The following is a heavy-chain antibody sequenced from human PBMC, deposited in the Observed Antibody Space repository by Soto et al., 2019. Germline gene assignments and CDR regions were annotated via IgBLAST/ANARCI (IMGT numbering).Heavy chain of an antibody. CDR1: GFTFSSYA. D-gene: IGHD6-13*01. J-gene: IGHJ5*02. Sequence: EVKLLESGGGLVQSGGSLRLSCAASGFTFSSYAMSWVRQAPGKGLEWVSGISGSGGSTYYADSVKGRFTIPRDNSKNTLYLQRISLRDEDTAVYYWAKDLAARQFGFDPWGQGTLVTVSS. CDR3: AKDLAARQFGFDP. CDR2: ISGSGGST. V-gene: IGHV3-23*01.